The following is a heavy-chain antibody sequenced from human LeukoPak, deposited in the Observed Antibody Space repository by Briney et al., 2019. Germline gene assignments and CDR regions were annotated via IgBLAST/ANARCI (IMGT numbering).Heavy chain of an antibody. V-gene: IGHV3-48*03. CDR1: GFTFSSYE. D-gene: IGHD3-10*01. J-gene: IGHJ4*02. CDR3: ARDLIGRITMLFDY. Sequence: GGSLRLSCAASGFTFSSYEMNWVRQAPGKGLEWVSYISSGGSTIYYADSVKGRFTISRDNAKNSLYLQMNSLRAEDTAVYYCARDLIGRITMLFDYWGQGTLVTVSS. CDR2: ISSGGSTI.